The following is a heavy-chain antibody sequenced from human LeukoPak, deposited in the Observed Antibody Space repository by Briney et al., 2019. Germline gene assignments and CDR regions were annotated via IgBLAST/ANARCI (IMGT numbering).Heavy chain of an antibody. CDR2: IYYSGST. Sequence: SETLSLTCTVSGGSISSYYWSWIRQPPGKGLEWIGYIYYSGSTNYNPSLKSRVTISVDTSKNQFSLKLSSVTAADTAVYYCARDTRRSITIFGVVTYYYYYMDVWGKGTTVTVSS. CDR1: GGSISSYY. D-gene: IGHD3-3*01. V-gene: IGHV4-59*01. CDR3: ARDTRRSITIFGVVTYYYYYMDV. J-gene: IGHJ6*03.